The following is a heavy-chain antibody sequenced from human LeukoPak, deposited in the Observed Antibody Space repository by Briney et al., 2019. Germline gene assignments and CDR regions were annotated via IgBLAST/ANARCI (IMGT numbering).Heavy chain of an antibody. CDR2: IIPIFGTS. Sequence: SVKVSCKTSGYTFTGYFMHWVRQAPGQGLEWMGGIIPIFGTSNYAQKFQGRVTITADESTSTAYMELSSLRSEDTAVYYCARYYSGWYYFDYWGQGTLVTVSS. V-gene: IGHV1-69*13. J-gene: IGHJ4*02. CDR1: GYTFTGYF. CDR3: ARYYSGWYYFDY. D-gene: IGHD6-19*01.